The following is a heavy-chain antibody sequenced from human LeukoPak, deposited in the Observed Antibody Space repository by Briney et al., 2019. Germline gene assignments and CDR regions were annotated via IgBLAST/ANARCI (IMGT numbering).Heavy chain of an antibody. CDR3: AKGLIMRFDF. Sequence: GGSLRLSCAASGFTFGRYWMSWVRQAPGKGLEWVANIKQDGSEEYYVDSVKGRFTISRDNAKNSLYLQMNSLRAEDTAVYYCAKGLIMRFDFWGQGTLVTVSS. CDR1: GFTFGRYW. V-gene: IGHV3-7*01. J-gene: IGHJ4*02. CDR2: IKQDGSEE. D-gene: IGHD3-9*01.